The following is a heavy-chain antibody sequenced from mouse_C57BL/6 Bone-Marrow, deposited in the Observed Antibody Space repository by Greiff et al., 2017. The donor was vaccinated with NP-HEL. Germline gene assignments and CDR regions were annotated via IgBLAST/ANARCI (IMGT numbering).Heavy chain of an antibody. CDR3: ARENYDYDAMDY. Sequence: QVQLQQSGAELVRPGTSVKLSCKASGYTFTSYWMHWVKQRPGQGLEWIGVIDPSDSYTNYNQKFKGKATLTVDTSSSTAYMQLSSLTSEDSAVYYCARENYDYDAMDYWGQGTSVTVSS. D-gene: IGHD1-1*02. CDR2: IDPSDSYT. V-gene: IGHV1-59*01. J-gene: IGHJ4*01. CDR1: GYTFTSYW.